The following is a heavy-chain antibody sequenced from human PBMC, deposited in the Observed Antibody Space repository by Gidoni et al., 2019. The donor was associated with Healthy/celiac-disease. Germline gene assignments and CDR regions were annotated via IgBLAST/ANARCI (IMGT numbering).Heavy chain of an antibody. CDR1: GFTFSSYA. Sequence: EVQLLESGGGLVQPGGSLRLSCAASGFTFSSYAMSWVRQAPGKGLEWVSAISGSGGSTYYADSVKGRFTISRDNSKNTLYLQMNSLRAEDTAVYYCAKDLVVVPAAMGEVSDYWGQGTLVTVSS. D-gene: IGHD2-2*01. J-gene: IGHJ4*02. V-gene: IGHV3-23*01. CDR2: ISGSGGST. CDR3: AKDLVVVPAAMGEVSDY.